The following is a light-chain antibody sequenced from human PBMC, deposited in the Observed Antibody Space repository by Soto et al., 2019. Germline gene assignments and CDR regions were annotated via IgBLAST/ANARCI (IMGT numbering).Light chain of an antibody. Sequence: DIQMTQSPSSLSASVGDRVTITCRASQSISNYLNWYQQKPGKAPKLLMYAASSLQSGVPSRFSGSGSGTDFTLTISSLQPEDFATYYCQQSYSTPRTFGQGTKVDIK. CDR2: AAS. CDR3: QQSYSTPRT. V-gene: IGKV1-39*01. J-gene: IGKJ1*01. CDR1: QSISNY.